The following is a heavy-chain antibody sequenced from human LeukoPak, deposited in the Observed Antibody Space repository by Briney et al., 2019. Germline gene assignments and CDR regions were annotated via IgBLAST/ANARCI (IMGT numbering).Heavy chain of an antibody. V-gene: IGHV4-4*02. Sequence: SGTLSLTCGVSGGSISSSNWWRWVRQPPGKGLEWIGEIYHSGSTNYNPSLKSRVTISVDKSKNQFSLKLSSVTAADTAVYYCARVPVLRRGGYYYGMDVWGQGTTVTVSS. CDR3: ARVPVLRRGGYYYGMDV. D-gene: IGHD3-16*01. CDR2: IYHSGST. CDR1: GGSISSSNW. J-gene: IGHJ6*02.